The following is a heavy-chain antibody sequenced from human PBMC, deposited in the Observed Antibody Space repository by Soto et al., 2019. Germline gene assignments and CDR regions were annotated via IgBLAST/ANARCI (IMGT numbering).Heavy chain of an antibody. Sequence: QVQLVESGGGVVQPGRSLRLSCAASGFTFSSYAMHWVRQAPGKGQEWVAVISYHGSNKYYTDSVKGRFTISRDNSKNTLYLQMNSLRAEDTAVYYCAREPPDGMAVWGQGTTVTVSS. CDR3: AREPPDGMAV. CDR2: ISYHGSNK. V-gene: IGHV3-30-3*01. J-gene: IGHJ6*02. CDR1: GFTFSSYA.